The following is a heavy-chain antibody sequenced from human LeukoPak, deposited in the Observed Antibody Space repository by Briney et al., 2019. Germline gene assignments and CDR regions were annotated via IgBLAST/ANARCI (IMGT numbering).Heavy chain of an antibody. CDR2: IYYSGST. D-gene: IGHD6-6*01. V-gene: IGHV4-28*01. CDR3: ARLPSLDY. Sequence: TPGGSLRLSCAASGFTFSSYAMCWVRQPPGKGLEWIGTIYYSGSTYYNPSLKSRVTMSVDTSKNRFSLRLSSVTAADTAVYYCARLPSLDYWGQGTLVSVSS. J-gene: IGHJ4*02. CDR1: GFTFSSYAM.